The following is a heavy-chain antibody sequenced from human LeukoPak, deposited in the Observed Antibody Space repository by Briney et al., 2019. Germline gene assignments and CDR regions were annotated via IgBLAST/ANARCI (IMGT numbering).Heavy chain of an antibody. D-gene: IGHD2-8*01. V-gene: IGHV3-23*01. Sequence: GGSLRLSCATSGFSFSSYAMSWVRQVPGKGLEWVSGISDSGGSTYYADSVKGRFTIVRDNSKNTLYVQMNSLRAEDTAVYYCAKDLMGAIDYWGQGTLVTVSS. CDR2: ISDSGGST. CDR1: GFSFSSYA. CDR3: AKDLMGAIDY. J-gene: IGHJ4*02.